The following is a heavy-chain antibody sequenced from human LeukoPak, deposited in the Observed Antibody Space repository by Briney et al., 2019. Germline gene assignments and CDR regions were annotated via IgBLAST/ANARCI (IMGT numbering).Heavy chain of an antibody. CDR3: ARGTVTYSWAFDI. J-gene: IGHJ3*02. Sequence: GASVKVSCKASGGTFSSYAISWVRQAPGQGLEWMGGIIPIFGTANYAQKFQGRVTITADKSTSTAYMDLSSLRSEDTAVYYCARGTVTYSWAFDIWGQGTMVTVSS. CDR2: IIPIFGTA. D-gene: IGHD4-17*01. V-gene: IGHV1-69*06. CDR1: GGTFSSYA.